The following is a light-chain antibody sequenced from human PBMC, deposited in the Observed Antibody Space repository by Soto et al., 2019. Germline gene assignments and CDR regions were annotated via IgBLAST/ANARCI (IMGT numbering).Light chain of an antibody. CDR1: SSDVGGYNY. V-gene: IGLV2-14*01. J-gene: IGLJ3*02. CDR2: DVS. CDR3: SSYRSTNSWE. Sequence: QSALTQSASVPGSPGQSITISCTGTSSDVGGYNYVSWYQQHPGKAPKLIIYDVSNRPSGVSTRFSGSKSGNTASLTISGLQAEDEADYSCSSYRSTNSWEFGGGTQLTVL.